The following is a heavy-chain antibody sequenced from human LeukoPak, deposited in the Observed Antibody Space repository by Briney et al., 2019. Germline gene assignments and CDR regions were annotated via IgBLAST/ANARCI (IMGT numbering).Heavy chain of an antibody. J-gene: IGHJ3*01. Sequence: GGSLRLSCAASGFTFSSHAMNWVRQAPGKGLEWISSISTDSLTIKYADFVSGQFTISRDNAEHLLFLQMNSLRAEDTAVYYCARKAQTGSHSGPFDFWGQGTLVTVSS. D-gene: IGHD1-26*01. CDR2: ISTDSLTI. CDR1: GFTFSSHA. V-gene: IGHV3-48*04. CDR3: ARKAQTGSHSGPFDF.